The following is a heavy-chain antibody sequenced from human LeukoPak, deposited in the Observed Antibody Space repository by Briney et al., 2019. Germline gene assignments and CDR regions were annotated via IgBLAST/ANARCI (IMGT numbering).Heavy chain of an antibody. V-gene: IGHV3-30*04. CDR1: GFTFSSYA. J-gene: IGHJ4*02. Sequence: PGRSLRLSCAASGFTFSSYAMHWVRQAPGKGLEWVAVISYDGGNKYYADSVKGRFTISRDNSKNTLYLQMNSLRAEDTAVYYCARGQARGYSYGYFAGDFDYWGQGTLVTVSS. CDR2: ISYDGGNK. CDR3: ARGQARGYSYGYFAGDFDY. D-gene: IGHD5-18*01.